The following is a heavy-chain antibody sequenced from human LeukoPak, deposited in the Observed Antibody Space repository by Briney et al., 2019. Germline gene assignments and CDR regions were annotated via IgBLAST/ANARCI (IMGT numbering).Heavy chain of an antibody. V-gene: IGHV4-31*03. CDR2: IYYSGST. Sequence: PSQTLSLTRTVSGGSISSGGYYWSWIRQHPGKGLEWIGYIYYSGSTYYNPSLKSRVTISVDTSKNQFSLRLSSVTAADTAVYYCARGPPRGIAAAGTAYFQHWGQGTLVTVSS. CDR1: GGSISSGGYY. CDR3: ARGPPRGIAAAGTAYFQH. D-gene: IGHD6-13*01. J-gene: IGHJ1*01.